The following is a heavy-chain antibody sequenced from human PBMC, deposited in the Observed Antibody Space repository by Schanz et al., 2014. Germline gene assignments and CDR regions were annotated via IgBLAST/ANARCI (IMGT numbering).Heavy chain of an antibody. CDR3: ATLDYADSVS. D-gene: IGHD4-17*01. V-gene: IGHV1-18*01. CDR1: GYTFTDYG. CDR2: ISAYNGNT. J-gene: IGHJ5*02. Sequence: QVQVVQSGAEVKKPGASVKVSCKASGYTFTDYGLSWVRQAPGQGLEWMGWISAYNGNTNYAQKFQGRVTITADKSATTGYMELNSLNSDDTAVYYCATLDYADSVSWGQGTLVTVSS.